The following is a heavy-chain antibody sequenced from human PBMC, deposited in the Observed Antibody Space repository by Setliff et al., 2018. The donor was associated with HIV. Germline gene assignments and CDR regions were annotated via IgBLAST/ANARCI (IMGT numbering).Heavy chain of an antibody. CDR2: IYYSGRT. V-gene: IGHV4-39*01. CDR3: ARHDGGGWYVRVLATSFDY. D-gene: IGHD6-19*01. Sequence: TSETLSLTCNVSGGSIRSSSYYWGWIRQPPGKGLEWIGSIYYSGRTYYNPSLKSRVTISVDTSKNQFSLKLSSVTAADTAVYYCARHDGGGWYVRVLATSFDYWGPGTLVTVSS. J-gene: IGHJ4*02. CDR1: GGSIRSSSYY.